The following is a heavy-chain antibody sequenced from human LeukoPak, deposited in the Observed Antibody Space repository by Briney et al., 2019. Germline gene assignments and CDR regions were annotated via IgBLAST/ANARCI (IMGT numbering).Heavy chain of an antibody. CDR3: ARKEVVPAAMISYYSDY. V-gene: IGHV4-34*01. CDR2: INHSGST. J-gene: IGHJ4*02. CDR1: GGSFSGYY. D-gene: IGHD2-2*01. Sequence: SETLSLTCAVYGGSFSGYYWSWIRQPPGKGLEWIGEINHSGSTNYNPSLKSRVTISVDTSKNQFSLKLSSVTAADTAVYYCARKEVVPAAMISYYSDYWGQGTLVTVSS.